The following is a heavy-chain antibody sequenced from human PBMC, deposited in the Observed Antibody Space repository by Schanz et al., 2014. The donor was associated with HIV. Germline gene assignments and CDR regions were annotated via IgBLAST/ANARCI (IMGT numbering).Heavy chain of an antibody. CDR3: ARDLPNPYFDFSGPAGDY. CDR1: GLTFSSYG. CDR2: ISYDGNTK. V-gene: IGHV3-30*03. J-gene: IGHJ4*02. Sequence: QVQLVESGGRVVQPGRSLRLSCAGSGLTFSSYGMHWVRQAPGKGLEWVAVISYDGNTKYYADSVKGRFTISRDNSKNTLYLQMNSLRVEDTAVYYCARDLPNPYFDFSGPAGDYWGQGALVTVSS. D-gene: IGHD3-22*01.